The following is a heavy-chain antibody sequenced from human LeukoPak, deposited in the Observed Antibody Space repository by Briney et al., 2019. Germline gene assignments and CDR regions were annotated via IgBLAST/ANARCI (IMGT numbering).Heavy chain of an antibody. CDR1: GYTFTGYY. V-gene: IGHV1-2*02. J-gene: IGHJ4*02. CDR3: ARRRRRYYGSGTLDY. CDR2: INPNSGGT. D-gene: IGHD3-10*01. Sequence: GASVKVSCKASGYTFTGYYMHWVRQAPGQGLEWMGWINPNSGGTNYATKFQGRVTMTRDTSISTAYMELSRLRSDDTAVYYCARRRRRYYGSGTLDYWGQGTLVTVSS.